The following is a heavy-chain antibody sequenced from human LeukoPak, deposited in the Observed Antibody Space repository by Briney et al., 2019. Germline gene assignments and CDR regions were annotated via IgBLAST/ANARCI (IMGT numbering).Heavy chain of an antibody. V-gene: IGHV3-11*04. CDR2: ISRSSGTTI. Sequence: GGSLRLSCAASGFTFSDYYMSWIRQAPGKGLEWVSYISRSSGTTIYYADSVKGRFTISRDNAKNTLYLQMNRLSAEDTAVYYCVRDHYDTNGYHPFDSWGQGTLVAVAS. J-gene: IGHJ4*02. CDR1: GFTFSDYY. CDR3: VRDHYDTNGYHPFDS. D-gene: IGHD3-22*01.